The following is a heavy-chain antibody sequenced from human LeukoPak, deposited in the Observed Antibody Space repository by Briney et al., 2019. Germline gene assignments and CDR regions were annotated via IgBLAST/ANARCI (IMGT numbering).Heavy chain of an antibody. Sequence: GGSLRLSCAASGFTFSSYGMSWVRQAPGKGLEWVSAISGSGGSTYYADSVKGRFTISRDNSKNTLYLQMNSLRAEDTAVYYCAKDHRDTSRYSSSWYGDDAFDIWGQGTMVTVSS. CDR1: GFTFSSYG. CDR2: ISGSGGST. CDR3: AKDHRDTSRYSSSWYGDDAFDI. D-gene: IGHD6-13*01. V-gene: IGHV3-23*01. J-gene: IGHJ3*02.